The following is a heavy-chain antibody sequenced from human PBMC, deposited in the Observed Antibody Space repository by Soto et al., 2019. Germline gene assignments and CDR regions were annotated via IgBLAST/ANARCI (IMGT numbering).Heavy chain of an antibody. CDR3: XXDLGSSXXXALDV. CDR2: IYSDGNTK. D-gene: IGHD6-13*01. V-gene: IGHV3-30*03. CDR1: GFTFSNYL. J-gene: IGHJ3*01. Sequence: QVQLVESGGGVVQPGESLRLSCATSGFTFSNYLMHWVRQAPGKGLEWVAVIYSDGNTKYYGDSVKGRFVISRDNXXXXXXXXXXXXXAXXXXXXXXXXDLGSSXXXALDVWGQGTMVTVSS.